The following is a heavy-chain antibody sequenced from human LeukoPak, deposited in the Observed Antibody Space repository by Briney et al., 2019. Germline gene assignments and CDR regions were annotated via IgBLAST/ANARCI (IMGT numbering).Heavy chain of an antibody. CDR1: GYTFTSYG. Sequence: EASVKVSCKASGYTFTSYGISWVRQAPGQGLEWMGWISAYNGNTNYAQKLQGRVTMTTDTSTSTAYMELRSLRSDDTAVYYCARQYMVRGVINFYYYYMDVWGKGTTVTISS. V-gene: IGHV1-18*01. D-gene: IGHD3-10*01. CDR2: ISAYNGNT. J-gene: IGHJ6*03. CDR3: ARQYMVRGVINFYYYYMDV.